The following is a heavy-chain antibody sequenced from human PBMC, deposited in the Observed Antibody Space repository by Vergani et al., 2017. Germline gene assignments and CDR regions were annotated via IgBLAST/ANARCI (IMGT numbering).Heavy chain of an antibody. CDR2: IYHSGRT. D-gene: IGHD3-22*01. J-gene: IGHJ4*02. Sequence: QLQLQESGSGLVKPSQTLSLTCAVSGGSISSGGYSWSWIRQPPGKGLEWIGYIYHSGRTYYNPSLNSLVTISVDRSKNQFSLKLSPVTAADTAVYYWARGHDSSGYYYDYWGQGTLVTVSS. V-gene: IGHV4-30-2*01. CDR1: GGSISSGGYS. CDR3: ARGHDSSGYYYDY.